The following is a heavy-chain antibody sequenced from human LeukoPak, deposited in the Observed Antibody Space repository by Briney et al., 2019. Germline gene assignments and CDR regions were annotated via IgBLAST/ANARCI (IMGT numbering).Heavy chain of an antibody. CDR1: GGSITNSY. D-gene: IGHD1-26*01. J-gene: IGHJ4*02. V-gene: IGHV4-59*01. Sequence: SETLSLTCTVSGGSITNSYWSWIRQPPGKGLEWIGHFHDSEGTNYNPSLKSRVSISLDTSKNQVSLWLNSVTAADTAVYYCARGDPSGRPGIGFDFWGQGVLVSVSS. CDR3: ARGDPSGRPGIGFDF. CDR2: FHDSEGT.